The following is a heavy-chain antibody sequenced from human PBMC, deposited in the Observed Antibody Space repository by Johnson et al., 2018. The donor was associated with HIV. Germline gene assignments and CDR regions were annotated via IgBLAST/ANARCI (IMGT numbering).Heavy chain of an antibody. Sequence: VLLVESGGGLVQPGGSLRLSCAASGFTFSSYDMHWVRQATGKGLEWVSAIGTAGDTYYPGSVKGRFTISRENAKNSLYLQMNSLRAEDTALYYCAKGGSYSGSYYSFDIWGQGTMVTVSS. CDR3: AKGGSYSGSYYSFDI. CDR1: GFTFSSYD. J-gene: IGHJ3*02. D-gene: IGHD1-26*01. CDR2: IGTAGDT. V-gene: IGHV3-13*01.